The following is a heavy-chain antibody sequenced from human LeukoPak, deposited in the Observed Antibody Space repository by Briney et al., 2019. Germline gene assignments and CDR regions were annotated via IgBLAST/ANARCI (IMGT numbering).Heavy chain of an antibody. Sequence: PGGSLRLSCEASGFTFSSYAMGWVRQAPGKGLEWVAVILYDGSIQYYADSVKGRFTISRDNSMNTLYLQLNSLRREDTAVYYCAELGITMIGGVWGKGTTVTVSS. CDR2: ILYDGSIQ. V-gene: IGHV3-30*04. CDR3: AELGITMIGGV. CDR1: GFTFSSYA. J-gene: IGHJ6*04. D-gene: IGHD3-10*02.